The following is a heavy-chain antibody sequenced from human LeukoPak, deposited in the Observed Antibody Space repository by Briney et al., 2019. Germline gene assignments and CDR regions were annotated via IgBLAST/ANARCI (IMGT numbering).Heavy chain of an antibody. Sequence: PGGSLRLSCVASGFTFSSYGFHWVRQAPGKGLEWVAVIWSDGSYKYYADSVKGRFTISRDDSKNTLYLQMNSLRAEDTAVYYCARDPGRSGGSCYSDYWGQGTLVTVSS. CDR1: GFTFSSYG. J-gene: IGHJ4*02. CDR2: IWSDGSYK. V-gene: IGHV3-33*01. CDR3: ARDPGRSGGSCYSDY. D-gene: IGHD2-15*01.